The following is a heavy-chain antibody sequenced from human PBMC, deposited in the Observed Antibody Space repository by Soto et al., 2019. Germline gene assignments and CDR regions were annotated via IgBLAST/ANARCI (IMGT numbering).Heavy chain of an antibody. V-gene: IGHV4-39*01. CDR1: GGSISSSSYY. CDR3: ARHRDDSGSYFDY. Sequence: PSETLSLTCTVSGGSISSSSYYWGWIRQPPGKGLKWIGSIYYSGSTYYNPSLKSRVTISVDTSKNQFSLKLSSVTAADTAVYYCARHRDDSGSYFDYWGQGTLVTVSS. CDR2: IYYSGST. D-gene: IGHD1-26*01. J-gene: IGHJ4*02.